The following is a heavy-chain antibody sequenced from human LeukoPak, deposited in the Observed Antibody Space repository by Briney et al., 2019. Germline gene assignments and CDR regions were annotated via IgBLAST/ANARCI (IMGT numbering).Heavy chain of an antibody. CDR2: INLDPNTI. CDR3: ARTEGISDY. D-gene: IGHD3-3*02. CDR1: GFTFSNYR. V-gene: IGHV3-48*04. Sequence: GGSLRLSCEASGFTFSNYRMHWVRQAPGKGLEWISYINLDPNTIYYADSVKGRFTISRDNAKNSLYLQMNSLRAEDTAVYYCARTEGISDYWGQGTLVTVSS. J-gene: IGHJ4*02.